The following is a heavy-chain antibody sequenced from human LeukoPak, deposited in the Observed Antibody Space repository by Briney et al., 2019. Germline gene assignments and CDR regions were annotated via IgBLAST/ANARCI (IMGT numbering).Heavy chain of an antibody. J-gene: IGHJ6*03. CDR2: INHSGST. CDR3: ARGSQDPSSWFHLYYYYYYMDV. V-gene: IGHV4-34*01. Sequence: SETLSLTCAVYGGSFSGYYWSRIRQPPGKGLEWIGEINHSGSTNYNPSLKSRVTISVDTSKNQFSLKLSSVTAADTAVYYCARGSQDPSSWFHLYYYYYYMDVWGKGTTVTVSS. D-gene: IGHD6-13*01. CDR1: GGSFSGYY.